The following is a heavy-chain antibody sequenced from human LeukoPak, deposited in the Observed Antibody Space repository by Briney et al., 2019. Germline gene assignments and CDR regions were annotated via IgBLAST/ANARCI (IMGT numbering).Heavy chain of an antibody. CDR1: GGSISRGSYY. Sequence: SEILSLTCIVSGGSISRGSYYWSWIRQPAGKGLEWMGRIYYSGSTNYNPSLKSRVTISVDTSKNQFSLKLSSVTAADTAVYYCARETLWFGESRPNWFDPWGQGTLVTVSS. V-gene: IGHV4-61*10. CDR2: IYYSGST. D-gene: IGHD3-10*01. J-gene: IGHJ5*02. CDR3: ARETLWFGESRPNWFDP.